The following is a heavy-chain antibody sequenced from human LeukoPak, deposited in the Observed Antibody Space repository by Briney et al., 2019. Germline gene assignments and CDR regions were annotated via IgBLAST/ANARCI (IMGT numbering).Heavy chain of an antibody. CDR3: ARSERPALYYYGSGSYFDF. J-gene: IGHJ4*02. V-gene: IGHV3-74*01. D-gene: IGHD3-10*01. CDR1: GFTFSSYW. Sequence: PGGSLRLSCAASGFTFSSYWMHWVRQAPGKGLVWVSRINSDGSDTTYADSVKGRFTISRGNAKNTLYLQMNSLRAEDTAVYYCARSERPALYYYGSGSYFDFWGQGTLVTVSS. CDR2: INSDGSDT.